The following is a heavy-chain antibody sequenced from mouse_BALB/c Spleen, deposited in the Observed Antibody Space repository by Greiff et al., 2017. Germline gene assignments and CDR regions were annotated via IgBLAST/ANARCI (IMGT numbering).Heavy chain of an antibody. Sequence: VQLKESGGGLVKPGGSLKLSCAASGFTFSDYYMYWVRQTPEKRLEWVATISDGGSYTYYPDSVKGRFTISRDNAKNNLYLQMSSLKSEDTAMYYCARDLGRYWGQGTTLTVSS. D-gene: IGHD4-1*01. V-gene: IGHV5-4*02. CDR2: ISDGGSYT. J-gene: IGHJ2*01. CDR3: ARDLGRY. CDR1: GFTFSDYY.